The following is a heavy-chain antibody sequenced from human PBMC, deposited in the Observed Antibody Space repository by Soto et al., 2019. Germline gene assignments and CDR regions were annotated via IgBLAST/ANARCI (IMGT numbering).Heavy chain of an antibody. Sequence: SETLSLTCTVSGDSLSSGGHYWSWIRQHPGKGLEWIGHIYDSVNTYYSPSLRSRVTISADMSMNQFSLNLRSVTAADTAVYYCARVDHRGYFAILTDYWGQGTLVTVSS. V-gene: IGHV4-31*03. CDR1: GDSLSSGGHY. D-gene: IGHD3-9*01. CDR3: ARVDHRGYFAILTDY. J-gene: IGHJ4*02. CDR2: IYDSVNT.